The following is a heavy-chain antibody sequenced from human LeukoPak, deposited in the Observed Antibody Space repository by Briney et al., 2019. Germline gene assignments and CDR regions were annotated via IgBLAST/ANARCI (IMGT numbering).Heavy chain of an antibody. CDR3: ARSRSWYNSWFDP. V-gene: IGHV4-59*11. CDR2: IYYSGST. CDR1: GGSISSHY. J-gene: IGHJ5*02. Sequence: SETLSLTCTVSGGSISSHYWSWIRQPPGKWLEWIGYIYYSGSTNYNPSLKSRVTISVGTSKNQFSLKLSSVAAADTAVYSCARSRSWYNSWFDPWGQGTLVTVSS. D-gene: IGHD6-13*01.